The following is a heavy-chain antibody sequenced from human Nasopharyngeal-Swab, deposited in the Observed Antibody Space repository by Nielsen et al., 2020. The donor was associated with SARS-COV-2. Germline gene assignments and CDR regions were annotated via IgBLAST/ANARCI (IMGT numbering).Heavy chain of an antibody. CDR1: GFTFSSYS. D-gene: IGHD6-19*01. CDR3: ARLSGWYLSLAFDY. V-gene: IGHV3-48*02. CDR2: ISSSSSTI. J-gene: IGHJ4*02. Sequence: GESLKISCAASGFTFSSYSTNWVRQAPGKGLEWVSYISSSSSTIYYADSVKGRFTISRDNAKNSLYLQMNSLRDEDTAVYYCARLSGWYLSLAFDYWGQGTLVTVSS.